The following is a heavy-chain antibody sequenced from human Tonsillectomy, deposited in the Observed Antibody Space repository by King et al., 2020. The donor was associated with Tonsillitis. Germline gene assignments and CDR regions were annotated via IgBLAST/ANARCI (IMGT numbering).Heavy chain of an antibody. CDR3: TTRTTSGPYYFDY. CDR2: ISNDGGDK. J-gene: IGHJ4*02. CDR1: GFDFTIYA. V-gene: IGHV3-30*10. D-gene: IGHD1-14*01. Sequence: VQLVESGGGVAQPGRSLRLSCAASGFDFTIYAMHWVRQAPGKGLEWVAAISNDGGDKYYTDSMKGRVTISRDNSKNTLYLQMNSLTVEDTAVYYCTTRTTSGPYYFDYWGQGTLVTVSS.